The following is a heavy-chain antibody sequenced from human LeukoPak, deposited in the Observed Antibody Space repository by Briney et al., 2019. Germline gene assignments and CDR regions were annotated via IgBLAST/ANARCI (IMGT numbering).Heavy chain of an antibody. CDR1: GGSISSDY. V-gene: IGHV4-59*01. Sequence: SETLSLTCSVSGGSISSDYWAWIPQPPGKGLDWIGYMYYTGSPNYNPCLKSRVTISLATSKKQFSLKLSSVTAADTAVYYCVRVSVVYGMDVWGRGTTVTVSS. CDR2: MYYTGSP. J-gene: IGHJ6*02. CDR3: VRVSVVYGMDV.